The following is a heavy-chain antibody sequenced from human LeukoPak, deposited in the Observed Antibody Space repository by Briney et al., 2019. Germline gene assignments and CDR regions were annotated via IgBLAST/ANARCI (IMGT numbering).Heavy chain of an antibody. Sequence: SETLSLTCAVYGGSFSGYYWSWIRQPPGKGLEWIGEINHSGSTNYNPSLKSRVTISVDTSKNQFSLKLSSVTAADTAVYYCARDNWELLKGYNWFDPWGQGTLVTVSS. CDR2: INHSGST. J-gene: IGHJ5*02. D-gene: IGHD1-26*01. CDR3: ARDNWELLKGYNWFDP. CDR1: GGSFSGYY. V-gene: IGHV4-34*01.